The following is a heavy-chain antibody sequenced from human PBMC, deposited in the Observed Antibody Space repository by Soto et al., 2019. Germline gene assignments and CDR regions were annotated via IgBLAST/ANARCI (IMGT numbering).Heavy chain of an antibody. CDR1: GYTFTSYY. Sequence: ASVKVSCKASGYTFTSYYMHWVRQAPGQGLEWMGIINPSGGNTSYAQKFQGRVTMTRDTSTSTVYMELSSLRSEDTAVYYCASPGYYDSSGYFHDAFDIWGQGTMVTVSS. CDR3: ASPGYYDSSGYFHDAFDI. D-gene: IGHD3-22*01. J-gene: IGHJ3*02. V-gene: IGHV1-46*01. CDR2: INPSGGNT.